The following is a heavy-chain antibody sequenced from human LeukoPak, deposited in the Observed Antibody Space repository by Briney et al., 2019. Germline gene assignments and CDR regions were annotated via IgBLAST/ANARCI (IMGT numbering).Heavy chain of an antibody. CDR2: IIPIFGTA. V-gene: IGHV1-69*06. CDR3: ASICGGDCYRYNWFDP. J-gene: IGHJ5*02. D-gene: IGHD2-21*02. CDR1: GGTFSSYA. Sequence: SVKVSCKASGGTFSSYAISWVRQAPGQGLEWMGGIIPIFGTANYAQKFQGRVTITADKSTSTAYMELSSLRPEDTAVYYCASICGGDCYRYNWFDPWGQGTLVTVSS.